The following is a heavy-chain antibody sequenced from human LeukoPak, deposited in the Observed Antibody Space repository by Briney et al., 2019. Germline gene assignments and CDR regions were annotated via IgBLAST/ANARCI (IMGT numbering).Heavy chain of an antibody. J-gene: IGHJ3*02. CDR3: AKDRAHIVVVVAAIHDAFDI. V-gene: IGHV3-30*02. CDR2: IRYDGSNK. D-gene: IGHD2-15*01. CDR1: GFTFSSYG. Sequence: GSLRLSCAASGFTFSSYGMHWVRQAPGKGLEWVAFIRYDGSNKYYADSVKGRFTISRDNSKNTLYLQMNSLRAEDTAVYYCAKDRAHIVVVVAAIHDAFDIWGQGTMVTVSS.